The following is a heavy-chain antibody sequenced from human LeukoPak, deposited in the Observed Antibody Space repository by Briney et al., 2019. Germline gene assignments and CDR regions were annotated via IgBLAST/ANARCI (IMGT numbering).Heavy chain of an antibody. CDR3: ARETRMADSSGWSLGYYYYYMDV. Sequence: ASVKVSCKASGYTFTGYYMHWVRQAPGQGLEWMGGIIPIFGTANYAQKFQGRVTITADESTSTAYMELSSLRSEDTAVYYCARETRMADSSGWSLGYYYYYMDVWGKGTTVTISS. CDR2: IIPIFGTA. CDR1: GYTFTGYY. D-gene: IGHD6-19*01. V-gene: IGHV1-69*13. J-gene: IGHJ6*03.